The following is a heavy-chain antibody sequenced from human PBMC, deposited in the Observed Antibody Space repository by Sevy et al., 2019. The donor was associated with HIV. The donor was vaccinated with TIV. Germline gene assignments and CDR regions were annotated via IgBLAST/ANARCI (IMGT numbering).Heavy chain of an antibody. CDR1: GYTFTGYY. CDR2: INPNSGGT. J-gene: IGHJ4*02. CDR3: ARDYLAYSSSWYY. Sequence: ASVKVSCKASGYTFTGYYMHWVRQAPGQGLEWMGRINPNSGGTNYAQKFQGRVTMTRDTSISTAYMELSRLRSDDTAVYYCARDYLAYSSSWYYWGQGTLVTVSS. V-gene: IGHV1-2*06. D-gene: IGHD6-13*01.